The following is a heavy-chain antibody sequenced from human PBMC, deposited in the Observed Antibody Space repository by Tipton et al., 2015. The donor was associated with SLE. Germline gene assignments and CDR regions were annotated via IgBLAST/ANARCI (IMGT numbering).Heavy chain of an antibody. Sequence: SLRLSCAASGFTFSSYAMHWVRQAPGKGLEWVAVTSRVGDNKYYADSVKGRFTISRDNSKNTLYLEMNSLRDDDTAVYFCARDYRVQTGSTSSWYDYWGQGTLVTVSS. D-gene: IGHD6-13*01. CDR1: GFTFSSYA. CDR3: ARDYRVQTGSTSSWYDY. V-gene: IGHV3-30*04. CDR2: TSRVGDNK. J-gene: IGHJ4*02.